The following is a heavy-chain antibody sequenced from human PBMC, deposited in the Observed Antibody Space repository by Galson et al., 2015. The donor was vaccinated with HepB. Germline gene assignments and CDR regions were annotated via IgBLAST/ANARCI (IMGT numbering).Heavy chain of an antibody. V-gene: IGHV1-18*01. Sequence: SVKVSCKASGYTFTSYGISWVRQAPGQGLEWMGWISAYNGNTNYAQKLQGRVTMTTDTSTSTAYMELRSLRSGDTAVYYCARDRCYCSGGSCCMEFDYWGQGTLVTVSS. CDR1: GYTFTSYG. D-gene: IGHD2-15*01. CDR3: ARDRCYCSGGSCCMEFDY. J-gene: IGHJ4*02. CDR2: ISAYNGNT.